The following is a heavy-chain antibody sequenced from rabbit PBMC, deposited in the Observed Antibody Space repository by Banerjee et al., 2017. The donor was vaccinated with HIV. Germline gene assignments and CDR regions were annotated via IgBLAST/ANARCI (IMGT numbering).Heavy chain of an antibody. V-gene: IGHV1S40*01. CDR2: IYTGDITTS. D-gene: IGHD2-1*01. J-gene: IGHJ4*01. CDR3: ARAYDYVDL. Sequence: QSLEESGGDLVKPGASLTLTCKVSGFSLSTYWKYWVRQAPGKGLEWIASIYTGDITTSHYAIWAKGRFTISKTSSTTVTLQMTSLTAADTATYFCARAYDYVDLWGPGTLVTVS. CDR1: GFSLSTYW.